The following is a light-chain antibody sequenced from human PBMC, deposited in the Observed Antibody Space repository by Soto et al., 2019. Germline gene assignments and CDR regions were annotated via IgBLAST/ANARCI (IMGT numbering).Light chain of an antibody. J-gene: IGKJ1*01. V-gene: IGKV1-6*01. CDR3: QQYHSYYPWT. Sequence: AIQMTQSPSSLSASVGDRVTITCRASQGIRNDLGWYQQKPGKAPKLLIYKASSLESGVPSRFSGSGSGTEFTLTISSLQPDDSATYYCQQYHSYYPWTFGQGTKVDIK. CDR2: KAS. CDR1: QGIRND.